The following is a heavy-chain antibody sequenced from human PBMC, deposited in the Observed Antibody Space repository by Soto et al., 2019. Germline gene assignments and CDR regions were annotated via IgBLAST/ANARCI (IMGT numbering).Heavy chain of an antibody. V-gene: IGHV5-10-1*01. CDR1: GYSFTSYW. D-gene: IGHD2-15*01. CDR3: ARRVRMSGYYYGMDV. CDR2: IDPSDSYT. Sequence: GESLKISCKGSGYSFTSYWISWVRQMPGKGLEWMGRIDPSDSYTNYSPSFQGHVTISADKSISTAYLQWSSLKASDTAMYYCARRVRMSGYYYGMDVWGQGTTVTAP. J-gene: IGHJ6*02.